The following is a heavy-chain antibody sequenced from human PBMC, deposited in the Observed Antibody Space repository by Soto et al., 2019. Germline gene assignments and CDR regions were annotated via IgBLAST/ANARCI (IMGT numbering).Heavy chain of an antibody. CDR2: ISSSSSYI. CDR1: GFTFSSYS. CDR3: ARAPFDGYDPNGEGIHYYYMDV. J-gene: IGHJ6*03. Sequence: GGSLRLSCAASGFTFSSYSMNWVRQAPGKGLEWVSSISSSSSYIYYADPVKGRFTISRDNAKNSLYLQMNSLRAEDTAVYYCARAPFDGYDPNGEGIHYYYMDVWGKGTTVTVSS. V-gene: IGHV3-21*01. D-gene: IGHD5-12*01.